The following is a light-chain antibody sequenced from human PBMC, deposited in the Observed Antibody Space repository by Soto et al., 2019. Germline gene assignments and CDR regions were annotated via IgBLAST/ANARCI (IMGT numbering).Light chain of an antibody. CDR2: SNN. J-gene: IGLJ2*01. V-gene: IGLV1-44*01. Sequence: QPVLTQPPSASGTPGQRVTISCSGSTSNIGSNRVNWYQQLPGTAPKLLIYSNNERPSGVPDRFSGSKSGTSASLAISGLQSDDETDYYCSTWDDSLSGVVFGGGTKVTVL. CDR3: STWDDSLSGVV. CDR1: TSNIGSNR.